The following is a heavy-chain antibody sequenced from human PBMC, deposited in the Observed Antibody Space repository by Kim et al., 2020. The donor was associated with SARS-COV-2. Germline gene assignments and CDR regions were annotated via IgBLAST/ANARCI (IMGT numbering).Heavy chain of an antibody. Sequence: GGSLRLSCAASGFTFSDYYMSWIRQAPGKGLEWVSYISSSSSYTNYADSVKGRFTISRDNAKNSLYLQMNSLRAEDTAVYYCARRLVGASCPDYWGQGTLVTVSS. CDR3: ARRLVGASCPDY. J-gene: IGHJ4*02. CDR2: ISSSSSYT. V-gene: IGHV3-11*03. CDR1: GFTFSDYY. D-gene: IGHD1-26*01.